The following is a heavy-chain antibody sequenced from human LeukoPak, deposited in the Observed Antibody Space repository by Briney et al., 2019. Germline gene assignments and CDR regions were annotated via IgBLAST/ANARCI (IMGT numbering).Heavy chain of an antibody. D-gene: IGHD3-9*01. V-gene: IGHV3-33*01. J-gene: IGHJ6*03. CDR3: ARARYASPGLYYMGV. CDR1: GFTFSSYG. Sequence: GGSLRLSCAASGFTFSSYGMHWVRQAPGKELEWVAVIWYDGSNKYYADSVKGRFTISRDNSKNTLYLQMNSLRAEDTAVYYCARARYASPGLYYMGVWGKGTTVTVSS. CDR2: IWYDGSNK.